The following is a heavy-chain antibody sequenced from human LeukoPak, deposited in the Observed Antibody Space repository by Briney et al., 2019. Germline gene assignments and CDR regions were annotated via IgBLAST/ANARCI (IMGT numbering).Heavy chain of an antibody. J-gene: IGHJ4*02. CDR1: GYTFTSYD. Sequence: GASVKASCKASGYTFTSYDINWVRQASGQGLEWMGWMNPNSGNTGYAQKFQGRVTMTRNTSISTAYMELSSLRSEDTAVYYCARAGGYCGRISCPYYFDYWGQGSLVAVSS. CDR2: MNPNSGNT. V-gene: IGHV1-8*01. D-gene: IGHD2-15*01. CDR3: ARAGGYCGRISCPYYFDY.